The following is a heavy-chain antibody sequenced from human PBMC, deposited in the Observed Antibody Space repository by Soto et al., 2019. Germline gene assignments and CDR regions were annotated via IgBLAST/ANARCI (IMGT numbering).Heavy chain of an antibody. CDR3: VRDRGYTGYDLEY. V-gene: IGHV3-48*02. CDR1: GFTFRSYA. J-gene: IGHJ4*02. D-gene: IGHD5-12*01. Sequence: ESGGGLVQPGGSLRLSCAASGFTFRSYAMNWVRQAPGKGLEWVSYINSGSSTIYSADSAKGRFSISRDNAKNSLYLQMNSLRDEDTAVYFCVRDRGYTGYDLEYWGQGALVTVSS. CDR2: INSGSSTI.